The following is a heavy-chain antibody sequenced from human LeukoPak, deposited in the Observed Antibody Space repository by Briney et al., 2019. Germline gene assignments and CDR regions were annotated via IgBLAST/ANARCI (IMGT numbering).Heavy chain of an antibody. D-gene: IGHD4-17*01. J-gene: IGHJ5*02. Sequence: GGSLRLSCAASGFTFSSCSMNWVRQAPGKGLEWVPYISSSSITIYYADSVKGRFTIYRDNSRKTLYLQMNNLRADDTAVYFCAKDLNYGDGRWEFDPWGRGTLVTV. V-gene: IGHV3-48*01. CDR2: ISSSSITI. CDR3: AKDLNYGDGRWEFDP. CDR1: GFTFSSCS.